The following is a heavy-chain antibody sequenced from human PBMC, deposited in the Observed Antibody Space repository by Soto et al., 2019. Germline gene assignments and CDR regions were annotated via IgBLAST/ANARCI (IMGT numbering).Heavy chain of an antibody. V-gene: IGHV1-18*01. CDR1: GYTFTSHG. D-gene: IGHD3-10*01. CDR3: ARMVRGSNIDYYHYMDV. Sequence: QVQLVQSGGVMKKPGASVKVSCKASGYTFTSHGISWVRQAPGQGLEWMGWISASNGDTNYAQKYQGRVTVTADTSTRPGYMELRSLRSEDTAVYYCARMVRGSNIDYYHYMDVWGEGTTVTVSS. CDR2: ISASNGDT. J-gene: IGHJ6*03.